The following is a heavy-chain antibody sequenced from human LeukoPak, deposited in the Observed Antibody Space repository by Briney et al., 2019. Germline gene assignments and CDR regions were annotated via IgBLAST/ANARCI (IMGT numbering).Heavy chain of an antibody. V-gene: IGHV4-31*03. CDR3: ARDTPWGYFD. CDR1: GGSIRSGGYY. J-gene: IGHJ4*02. Sequence: PSQTLSLTCTVSGGSIRSGGYYWSWIRQHPGKGLEWIGYIYYSGNTYYNPSLKSRVTISVDTSKNQFSLKLSSVTAADTAVYYCARDTPWGYFDWGQGTLVTVPS. D-gene: IGHD3-9*01. CDR2: IYYSGNT.